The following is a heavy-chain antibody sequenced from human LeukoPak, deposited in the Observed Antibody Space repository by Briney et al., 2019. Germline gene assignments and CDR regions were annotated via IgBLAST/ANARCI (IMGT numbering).Heavy chain of an antibody. J-gene: IGHJ6*02. CDR1: GFSFSTYW. Sequence: GGSLRLSCAASGFSFSTYWMSWVRQAPGKGLEWVALINPDGTERYYVDSVKGRFTISRDNAKNTLDLQMDSLRAEDTAMYSCARDLAAVPGPRMDVWGQGTTVTVSS. D-gene: IGHD6-19*01. V-gene: IGHV3-7*03. CDR2: INPDGTER. CDR3: ARDLAAVPGPRMDV.